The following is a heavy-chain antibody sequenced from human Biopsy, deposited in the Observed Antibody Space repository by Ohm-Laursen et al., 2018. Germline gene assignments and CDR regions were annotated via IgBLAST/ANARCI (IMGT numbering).Heavy chain of an antibody. D-gene: IGHD3-9*01. CDR2: FDREERKT. J-gene: IGHJ1*01. CDR3: ATKLTGYFHH. CDR1: GYTLTELS. V-gene: IGHV1-24*01. Sequence: GASVKVSCKVSGYTLTELSIHWVRQTGGKGLEWMGGFDREERKTVYAEKFQGRVTMTEDTSTDTVYMEVTSLRSDDTAVYYCATKLTGYFHHWGQGTLVIVSS.